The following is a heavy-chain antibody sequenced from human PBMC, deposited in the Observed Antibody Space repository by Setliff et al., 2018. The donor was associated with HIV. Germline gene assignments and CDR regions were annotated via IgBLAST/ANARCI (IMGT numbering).Heavy chain of an antibody. V-gene: IGHV1-18*01. J-gene: IGHJ6*03. CDR1: GYSLSTYA. CDR2: IDSNNGNR. Sequence: ASVKVSCKASGYSLSTYAISWVRQAPGQGLEWMGWIDSNNGNRNFAQKFRGRVTMTTDISTNIAYMEVRSLSFDDTAVYYCVRLTADRTNYYYYMDVWGKGTTVTGS. D-gene: IGHD2-8*01. CDR3: VRLTADRTNYYYYMDV.